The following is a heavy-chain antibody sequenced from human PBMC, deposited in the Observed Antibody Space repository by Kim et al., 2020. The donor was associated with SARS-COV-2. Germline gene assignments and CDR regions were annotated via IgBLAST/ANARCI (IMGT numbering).Heavy chain of an antibody. CDR2: ISSSSSYT. Sequence: GGSLRLSCAASGFTFSDYYMSWIRQAPGKGLEWVSYISSSSSYTNYADSVKGRFTISRDNAKNSLYLQMNSLRAEDTAVYYCARARTKFGELPGYWGQGTLVTVSS. V-gene: IGHV3-11*06. J-gene: IGHJ4*02. CDR1: GFTFSDYY. D-gene: IGHD3-10*01. CDR3: ARARTKFGELPGY.